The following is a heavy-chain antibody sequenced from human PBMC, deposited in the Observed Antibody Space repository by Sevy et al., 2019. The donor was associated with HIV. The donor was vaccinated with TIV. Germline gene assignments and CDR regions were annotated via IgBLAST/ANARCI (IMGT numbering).Heavy chain of an antibody. J-gene: IGHJ5*02. CDR3: ARDPAGAAAAMSWFDP. V-gene: IGHV1-2*02. Sequence: ASVKVSCKASGYTFTGYYIHWVRQAPGQGLEWMGWINPNSGGTNSAQKFQGRVTMTRDTSISTAYMEPSRLRSDDTAVYYCARDPAGAAAAMSWFDPWGQGTLVTVSS. D-gene: IGHD2-2*01. CDR1: GYTFTGYY. CDR2: INPNSGGT.